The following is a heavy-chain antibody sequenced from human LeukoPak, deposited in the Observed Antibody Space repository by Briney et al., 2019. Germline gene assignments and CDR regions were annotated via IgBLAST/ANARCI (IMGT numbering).Heavy chain of an antibody. D-gene: IGHD1-26*01. Sequence: PSETLSLTCTVSGGSISSYYWSWIRQPPGKGLEWIGYIYYSGSTNYNPSLKSRVTISVDTSKNQFSLKLSSVTAADTAVYYCARAGRWELRGDAFDIWGQGTMVTVSS. V-gene: IGHV4-59*08. J-gene: IGHJ3*02. CDR3: ARAGRWELRGDAFDI. CDR2: IYYSGST. CDR1: GGSISSYY.